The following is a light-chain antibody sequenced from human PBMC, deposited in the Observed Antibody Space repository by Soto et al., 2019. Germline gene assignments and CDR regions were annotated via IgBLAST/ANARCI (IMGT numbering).Light chain of an antibody. CDR2: GTS. V-gene: IGKV3-15*01. CDR1: QSVSSN. CDR3: QQYNNWPRT. J-gene: IGKJ1*01. Sequence: EIVMTQSPATLSVSPGERATFSCRASQSVSSNLAWYQQKPGQAPRLLIYGTSTRATGVPARFSGSGPGTEFTLTISILQSVDFPVYYCQQYNNWPRTFGQGTKVEIK.